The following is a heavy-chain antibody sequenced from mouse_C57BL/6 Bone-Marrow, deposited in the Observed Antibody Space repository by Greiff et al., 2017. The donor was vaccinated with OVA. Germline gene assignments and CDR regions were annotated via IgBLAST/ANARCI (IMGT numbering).Heavy chain of an antibody. CDR2: IYPGSGST. CDR1: GYTFTSYW. V-gene: IGHV1-55*01. J-gene: IGHJ3*01. CDR3: ARPDYYGSSSWFAY. D-gene: IGHD1-1*01. Sequence: QVQLQQPGAELVKPGASVKMSCKASGYTFTSYWITWVKQRPGQGLEWIGDIYPGSGSTNYNEKFKSKATLTVDTSSSTAYMQLSSLTSDDSAVYYGARPDYYGSSSWFAYWGQGTLVTVSA.